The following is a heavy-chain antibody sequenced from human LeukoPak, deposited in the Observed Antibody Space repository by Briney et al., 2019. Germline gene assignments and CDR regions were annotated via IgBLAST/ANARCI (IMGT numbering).Heavy chain of an antibody. CDR1: GYTFSDYG. CDR2: ISAYNGNT. V-gene: IGHV1-18*01. Sequence: ASVKVSCKASGYTFSDYGISWVRQAPGQGPEWMGWISAYNGNTKYAQKLQGRVTMTTDASTSIVYMELRSLRSDDTAVYYCARGLPPRRLYDSSGYYSYYFDYWGQGTPVTVSS. CDR3: ARGLPPRRLYDSSGYYSYYFDY. D-gene: IGHD3-22*01. J-gene: IGHJ4*02.